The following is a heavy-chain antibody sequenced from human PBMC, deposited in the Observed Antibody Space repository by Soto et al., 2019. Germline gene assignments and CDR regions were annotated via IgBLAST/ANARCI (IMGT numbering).Heavy chain of an antibody. CDR3: ERSPRSSPYFDC. J-gene: IGHJ4*02. Sequence: GESLKISCQCSGYTFSNFWIAWVRQLPGKGLEYMGIIYPGDSETRYSPSFHGKVTISADRSIGTAYLQWSSLEASDSAFYFCERSPRSSPYFDCWGQGALLTVSS. V-gene: IGHV5-51*01. D-gene: IGHD6-13*01. CDR2: IYPGDSET. CDR1: GYTFSNFW.